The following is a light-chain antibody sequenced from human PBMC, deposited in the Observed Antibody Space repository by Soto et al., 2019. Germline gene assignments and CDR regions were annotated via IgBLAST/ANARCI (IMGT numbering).Light chain of an antibody. V-gene: IGKV1-39*01. CDR3: KQSDKILT. CDR1: DNIGSN. J-gene: IGKJ4*01. CDR2: AAS. Sequence: IQRAQSPASLSRSVADRVTITCRASDNIGSNLNWYQHQTGTAPKLLIYAASSLQGGVPSRFSGSGYGTQFTFTISRLQTEEFASYYCKQSDKILTFGGGTKVDIK.